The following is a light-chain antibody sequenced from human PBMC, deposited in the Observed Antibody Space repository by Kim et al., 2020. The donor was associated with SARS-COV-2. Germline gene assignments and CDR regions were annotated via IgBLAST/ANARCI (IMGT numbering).Light chain of an antibody. J-gene: IGLJ3*02. V-gene: IGLV1-44*01. Sequence: ELTQPPSASGTPGQRVTISCSGSSSNIGINIVSWYKQLPGTAPKLHIYSNNQRPSGVPDRFSGSKSGTSASLATSGLQSEDEADYYCAAWDNSLNVWVFGGGTQLTVL. CDR3: AAWDNSLNVWV. CDR2: SNN. CDR1: SSNIGINI.